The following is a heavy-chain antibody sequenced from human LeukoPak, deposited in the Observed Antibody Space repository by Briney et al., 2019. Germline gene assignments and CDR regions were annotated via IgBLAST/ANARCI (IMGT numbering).Heavy chain of an antibody. Sequence: TSETLSLTCTVSGDSISSSIYYWSWIRQPAGKGLEWIGRMSTSGSTSYIPSLKSRVTISVDTSKNQFSLNLNSVTAADTAIYYCARHQYQLSALDYWGQGTLVTVSS. D-gene: IGHD2-2*01. CDR2: MSTSGST. J-gene: IGHJ4*02. CDR1: GDSISSSIYY. V-gene: IGHV4-61*02. CDR3: ARHQYQLSALDY.